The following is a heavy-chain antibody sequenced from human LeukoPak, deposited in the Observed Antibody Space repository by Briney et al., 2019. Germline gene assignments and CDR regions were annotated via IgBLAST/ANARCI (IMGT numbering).Heavy chain of an antibody. V-gene: IGHV5-51*01. D-gene: IGHD2-2*01. CDR1: GYSFTSYW. J-gene: IGHJ6*03. Sequence: GESLKISCKGSGYSFTSYWIGWVRQMPGKGLEWMGIIYPGDSDTRYSPSFQGQVTISADKSISTAYLQWSSLKASDTAMYYCAKGGRDCSSTSCYHLEDYYYYYMDVWGKGTTVTVSS. CDR3: AKGGRDCSSTSCYHLEDYYYYYMDV. CDR2: IYPGDSDT.